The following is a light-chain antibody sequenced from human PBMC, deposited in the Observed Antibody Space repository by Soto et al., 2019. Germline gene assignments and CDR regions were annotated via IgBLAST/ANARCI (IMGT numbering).Light chain of an antibody. CDR1: QSVGNY. V-gene: IGKV3-15*01. J-gene: IGKJ2*01. CDR3: QQYSDWPLYT. CDR2: DAS. Sequence: VMTQSPATLSVSPGEGATLSCRASQSVGNYLAWYQQTPGQAPRLLIYDASARATGIPARFSGSGSATEFTLTISSLQSEDFAFYYCQQYSDWPLYTFGQGTKVEIK.